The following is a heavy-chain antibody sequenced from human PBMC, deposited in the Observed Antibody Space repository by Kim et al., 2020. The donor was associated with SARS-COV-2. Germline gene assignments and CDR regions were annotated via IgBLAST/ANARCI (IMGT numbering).Heavy chain of an antibody. Sequence: GRFTISRDNSKNTLYLQMNSLGAEDTAVYYCANPLGITMIVVVTYDAFDIWGQGTMVTVSS. D-gene: IGHD3-22*01. CDR3: ANPLGITMIVVVTYDAFDI. J-gene: IGHJ3*02. V-gene: IGHV3-23*01.